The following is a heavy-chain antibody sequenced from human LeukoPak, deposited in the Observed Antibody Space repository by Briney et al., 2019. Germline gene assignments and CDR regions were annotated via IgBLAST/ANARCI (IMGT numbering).Heavy chain of an antibody. D-gene: IGHD3-22*01. CDR1: GYTFTSYA. Sequence: GASVKVSCKASGYTFTSYAMSWVRQAPGKGLEWVSGISGSGDNTYYADSVKGRFTISRDNSKNTLYVQVNSLGTEDTAAYYCAKGSYYDSSGSFYFDYWGQGTLVTASS. J-gene: IGHJ4*02. CDR2: ISGSGDNT. CDR3: AKGSYYDSSGSFYFDY. V-gene: IGHV3-23*01.